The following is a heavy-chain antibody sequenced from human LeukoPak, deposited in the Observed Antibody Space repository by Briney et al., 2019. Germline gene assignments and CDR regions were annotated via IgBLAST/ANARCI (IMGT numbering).Heavy chain of an antibody. CDR3: ARDPQDEFWSGRGFDP. Sequence: PGGSLRLSCAASGFTFSSYWMHWVRQAPGKGLVLVSRINSDGSSTSYADSVKGRFTISRDNAKNTLYLQMNSLRAEDTAVYYCARDPQDEFWSGRGFDPWGQGTLGTVSS. CDR1: GFTFSSYW. J-gene: IGHJ5*02. D-gene: IGHD3-3*01. V-gene: IGHV3-74*01. CDR2: INSDGSST.